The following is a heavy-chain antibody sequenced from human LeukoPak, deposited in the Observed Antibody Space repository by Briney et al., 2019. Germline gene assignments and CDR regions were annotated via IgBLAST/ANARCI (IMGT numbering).Heavy chain of an antibody. Sequence: ETLSLTCTVSGGSISSYYWSWIRQPPGKGLEWMGIIYPGDSDTRYSPSFQGQVTISADKSISTAYLQWSSLKASDTAMYYCARHAPYYYYMDVWGKGTTVTVSS. V-gene: IGHV5-51*01. CDR2: IYPGDSDT. CDR3: ARHAPYYYYMDV. J-gene: IGHJ6*03. CDR1: GGSISSYY.